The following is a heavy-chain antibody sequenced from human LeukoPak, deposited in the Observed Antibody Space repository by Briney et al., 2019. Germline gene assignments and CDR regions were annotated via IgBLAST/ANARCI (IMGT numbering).Heavy chain of an antibody. D-gene: IGHD3-3*01. J-gene: IGHJ6*02. Sequence: PGGSLRLSCAASGFTFSSYDMHWVRQATGKGLEWVPAIDTAGDTYYPGSVKGRFTISRENAKNSLYLQMNSLRAGDMAVYYCATSIFGVVGGVWGQGTTVTVSS. CDR2: IDTAGDT. CDR1: GFTFSSYD. V-gene: IGHV3-13*01. CDR3: ATSIFGVVGGV.